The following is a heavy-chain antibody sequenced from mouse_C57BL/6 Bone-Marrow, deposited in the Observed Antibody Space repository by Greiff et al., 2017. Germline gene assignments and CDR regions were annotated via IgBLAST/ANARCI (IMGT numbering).Heavy chain of an antibody. Sequence: QVQLQQSGPELVKPGASVKISCKASGYAFSSSWMNWVKQRPGKGLEWIGRIYPGDGDTNYNGKFKGKATLTADKSSSTAYMQLSSLTSEDSAVYCGAGVPLYYSNYVDAMDYWGQGTSVTVSS. CDR1: GYAFSSSW. J-gene: IGHJ4*01. CDR2: IYPGDGDT. V-gene: IGHV1-82*01. CDR3: AGVPLYYSNYVDAMDY. D-gene: IGHD2-5*01.